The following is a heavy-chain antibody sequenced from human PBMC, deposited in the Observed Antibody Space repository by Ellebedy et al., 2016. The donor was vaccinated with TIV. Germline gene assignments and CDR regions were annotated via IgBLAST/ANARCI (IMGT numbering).Heavy chain of an antibody. J-gene: IGHJ6*02. V-gene: IGHV3-48*02. CDR2: ISSSTSAI. Sequence: GESLKISCAASGFIFNSYSMTWVRQAPGKGLEWVSYISSSTSAIYYADSVRGRFTISRDNGRNSLYLQMNSLGDEDTAVYYCVRAINYYYGLDVWGQGTAVTVSS. CDR3: VRAINYYYGLDV. CDR1: GFIFNSYS.